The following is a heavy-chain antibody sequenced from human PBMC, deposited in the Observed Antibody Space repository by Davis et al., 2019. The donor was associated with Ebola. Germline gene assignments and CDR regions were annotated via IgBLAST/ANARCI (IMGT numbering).Heavy chain of an antibody. D-gene: IGHD5-12*01. CDR2: IIPIFGTA. CDR3: VREGNIVNSDYYFEY. V-gene: IGHV1-69*13. J-gene: IGHJ4*02. Sequence: SVKVSCKASGGTFSSYAISWVRQAPGQGLEWMGGIIPIFGTANYAQKFQGRVTITADESTSTAYMELSSLRSEDTAVYYCVREGNIVNSDYYFEYWGQGTLVTVST. CDR1: GGTFSSYA.